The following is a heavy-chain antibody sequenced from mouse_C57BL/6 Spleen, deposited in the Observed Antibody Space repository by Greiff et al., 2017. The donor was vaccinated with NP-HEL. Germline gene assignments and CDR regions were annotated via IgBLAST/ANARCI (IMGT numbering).Heavy chain of an antibody. Sequence: EVQLQQSGPELVKPGASVKMSCKASGYTFTDYNMHWVKQSHGKSLEWIGYINPNNGGTSYNQKFKGKATLTVNKSSSTAYMELRSLTSEDSAVYYCARCPHDYDYDGAWFAYWGQGTLVTVSA. J-gene: IGHJ3*01. D-gene: IGHD2-4*01. CDR2: INPNNGGT. CDR3: ARCPHDYDYDGAWFAY. V-gene: IGHV1-22*01. CDR1: GYTFTDYN.